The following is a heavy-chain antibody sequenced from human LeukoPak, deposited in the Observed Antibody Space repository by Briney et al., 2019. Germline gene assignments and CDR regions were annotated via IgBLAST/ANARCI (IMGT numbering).Heavy chain of an antibody. CDR1: GFTFSRYG. CDR2: ISYDGSNK. CDR3: ARDLYF. Sequence: PGGSLRLSCSASGFTFSRYGMHWVRQAPGKGLEWVAVISYDGSNKYYADSVKGRFTISRDNSKNTLYLQMNSLRAEDTAVYYCARDLYFWGQGTLVTVSS. J-gene: IGHJ4*02. V-gene: IGHV3-30*03. D-gene: IGHD2-15*01.